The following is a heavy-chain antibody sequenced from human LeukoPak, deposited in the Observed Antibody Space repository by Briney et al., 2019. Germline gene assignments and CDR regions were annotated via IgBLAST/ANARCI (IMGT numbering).Heavy chain of an antibody. V-gene: IGHV3-48*04. CDR1: GFSFNIHG. CDR3: ARDGAMYYYGSGTSPGVFDY. Sequence: GGSLKLSCVASGFSFNIHGMNWVRQAPGKGLEWVSYISSSGSTIYYADSVKGRFTISRDNAKNSLYLQMNSLRAEDTAVYYCARDGAMYYYGSGTSPGVFDYWGQGTLVTVSS. J-gene: IGHJ4*02. CDR2: ISSSGSTI. D-gene: IGHD3-10*01.